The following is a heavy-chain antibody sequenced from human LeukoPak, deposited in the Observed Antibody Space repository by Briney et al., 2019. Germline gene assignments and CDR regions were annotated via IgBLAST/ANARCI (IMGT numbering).Heavy chain of an antibody. D-gene: IGHD6-19*01. CDR3: ARGVAGFYYYYYMDV. J-gene: IGHJ6*03. CDR2: INPNSGGT. Sequence: GASVKVSCQASGYTLTRYYMHWLGQAPGQARAWMGWINPNSGGTNYAQKFQGRVTMTSDTSISTAYMELSRLRSDDTGVYYFARGVAGFYYYYYMDVSGEGATVTISS. V-gene: IGHV1-2*02. CDR1: GYTLTRYY.